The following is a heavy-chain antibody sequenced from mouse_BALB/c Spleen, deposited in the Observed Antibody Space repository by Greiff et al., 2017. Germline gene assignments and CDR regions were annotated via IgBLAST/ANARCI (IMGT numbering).Heavy chain of an antibody. J-gene: IGHJ2*01. Sequence: VQLQQSGPELVKPGASVKISCKASGYTFTDYNMHWVKQSHGKSLEWIGYIYPYNGGTGYNQKFKSKATLTVDNSSSTAYMELRSLTSEDSAVYYCAREDYYGRDYFDYWGQGTTLTVSS. D-gene: IGHD1-1*01. CDR1: GYTFTDYN. V-gene: IGHV1S29*02. CDR3: AREDYYGRDYFDY. CDR2: IYPYNGGT.